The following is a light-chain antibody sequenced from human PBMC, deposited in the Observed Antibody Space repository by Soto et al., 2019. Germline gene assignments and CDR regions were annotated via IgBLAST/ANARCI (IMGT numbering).Light chain of an antibody. CDR2: EVS. J-gene: IGLJ2*01. CDR1: SSDVGGYNY. CDR3: SSFAGNNNLV. Sequence: QSALTQPPSASGSPGQSVTISCTGTSSDVGGYNYVSWYQQHPDKAPKLMISEVSKRPSGVPDRFSGSKSGNTASLTVSGLQEEDEADYYCSSFAGNNNLVFGGGTKLTVL. V-gene: IGLV2-8*01.